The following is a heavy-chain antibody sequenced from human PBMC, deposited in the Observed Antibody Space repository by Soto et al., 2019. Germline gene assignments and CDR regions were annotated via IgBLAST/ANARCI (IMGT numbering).Heavy chain of an antibody. CDR2: ISSSSSTI. Sequence: EVQLVESGGGLVQPGGSLRLSGAASGFTFSSYSMNWVRQAPGKGLEWVSYISSSSSTIYYAHSLNGRFTISRDNAKNALYLQMNSLRAEDTAVYYCARDLAIVVVPADARRWFDPWGQGTLVTVSS. CDR3: ARDLAIVVVPADARRWFDP. CDR1: GFTFSSYS. D-gene: IGHD2-2*03. V-gene: IGHV3-48*01. J-gene: IGHJ5*02.